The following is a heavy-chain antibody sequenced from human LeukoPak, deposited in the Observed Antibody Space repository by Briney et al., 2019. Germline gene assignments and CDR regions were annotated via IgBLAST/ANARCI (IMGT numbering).Heavy chain of an antibody. D-gene: IGHD5-12*01. CDR2: ISSSSSYI. CDR3: ARDFLARGGMDV. Sequence: GGSLRLSCAASGFTFSSYSMNWVRQAPGKGLEWVSSISSSSSYIYYADSVKGRFTISRDNSKNTLYLQMNSLRAEDTAVYYCARDFLARGGMDVWGQGTTVTVSS. J-gene: IGHJ6*02. CDR1: GFTFSSYS. V-gene: IGHV3-21*01.